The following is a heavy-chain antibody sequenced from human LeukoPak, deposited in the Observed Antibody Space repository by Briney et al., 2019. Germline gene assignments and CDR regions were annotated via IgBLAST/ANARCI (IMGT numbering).Heavy chain of an antibody. CDR3: ARFLDAYSSSSHAGY. V-gene: IGHV4-59*01. CDR2: IYYSGST. D-gene: IGHD6-6*01. Sequence: SETLSLTCTVSGGSISSYYWSWIRQPPGKGLEWIGYIYYSGSTNYNPSLKSRVTISVDTSKNQFSLKLSSVTAADTAVYYCARFLDAYSSSSHAGYWGQGTLVTVSS. CDR1: GGSISSYY. J-gene: IGHJ4*02.